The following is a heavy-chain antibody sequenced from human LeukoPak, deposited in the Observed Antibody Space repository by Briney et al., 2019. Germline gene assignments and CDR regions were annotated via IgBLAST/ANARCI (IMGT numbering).Heavy chain of an antibody. J-gene: IGHJ4*02. CDR1: GFTFSDFH. V-gene: IGHV3-11*01. CDR2: ISGSAGTT. Sequence: GGSLRLSCAASGFTFSDFHMSWIRQAPGKGLEWVSYISGSAGTTYYAASVKGRFTSSRDNAKNSLYLQMNSLRAEDTAVYYCAREVSSSWFVNSWGQGTLVTVSS. D-gene: IGHD6-13*01. CDR3: AREVSSSWFVNS.